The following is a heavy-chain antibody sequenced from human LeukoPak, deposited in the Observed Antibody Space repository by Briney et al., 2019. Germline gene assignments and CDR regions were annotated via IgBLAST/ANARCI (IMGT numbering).Heavy chain of an antibody. J-gene: IGHJ4*02. CDR1: GGSISSYY. D-gene: IGHD6-19*01. CDR2: IYTSGST. CDR3: AKMGGSAPYFFDY. V-gene: IGHV4-4*07. Sequence: SETLSLTCTVSGGSISSYYWSWIRQPAGKGLEWIGRIYTSGSTNYNPSLKSRVTISVDKSKNQFSLELSPVTAADTAMYYCAKMGGSAPYFFDYWGQGTLVTVSS.